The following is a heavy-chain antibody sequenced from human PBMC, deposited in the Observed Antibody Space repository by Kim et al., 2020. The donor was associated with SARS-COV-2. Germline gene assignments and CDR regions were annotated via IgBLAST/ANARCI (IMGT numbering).Heavy chain of an antibody. Sequence: SETLSLTCTVSGGSISSYYWSWIRQPAGKGLEWIGRIYTSGSTNYNPSLKSRVTMSVDTSKNQFSLKLSSVTAADTAVYYCARDGVQLIYYYYYYMDVWGKGTTVTVSS. V-gene: IGHV4-4*07. J-gene: IGHJ6*03. D-gene: IGHD5-18*01. CDR2: IYTSGST. CDR1: GGSISSYY. CDR3: ARDGVQLIYYYYYYMDV.